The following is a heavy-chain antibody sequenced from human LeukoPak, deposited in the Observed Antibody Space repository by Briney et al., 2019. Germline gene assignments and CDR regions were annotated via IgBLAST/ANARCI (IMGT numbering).Heavy chain of an antibody. Sequence: ASVKVSCEASGSTFTGDYIHWVRQAPGQGLEWMGWINPNSGGTNSAQKFQGRVTMTRDTSISTAYMELRSLTMGDTAVYYCAKGRSAVPDFWGQGTLVTVSS. D-gene: IGHD6-19*01. V-gene: IGHV1-2*02. CDR2: INPNSGGT. CDR1: GSTFTGDY. J-gene: IGHJ4*02. CDR3: AKGRSAVPDF.